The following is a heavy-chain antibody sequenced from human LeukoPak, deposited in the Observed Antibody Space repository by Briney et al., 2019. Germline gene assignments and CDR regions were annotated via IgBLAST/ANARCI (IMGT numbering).Heavy chain of an antibody. D-gene: IGHD3-22*01. CDR3: ARGRYYDNSVYYYFDY. CDR1: GFTFRSYA. V-gene: IGHV3-23*01. CDR2: IRGSGGST. Sequence: PGGSLRLSCAASGFTFRSYAMSWVRQAPGMGLAWVSAIRGSGGSTYYADHVKGRFTISRDTSKNTVYLQMNSLRAEDTAVYYCARGRYYDNSVYYYFDYWGQGTLVTVSS. J-gene: IGHJ4*02.